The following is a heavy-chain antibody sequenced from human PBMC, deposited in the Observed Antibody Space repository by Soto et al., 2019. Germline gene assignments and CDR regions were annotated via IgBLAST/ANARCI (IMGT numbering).Heavy chain of an antibody. J-gene: IGHJ5*02. Sequence: ASVXVSCKASGGTFSSYAIIWVRQAPGQGLEWMGGIIPIFGTANYAQKFQGRVTITADESTSTAYMELSSLRSEDTAVYYCARLGKIFFWLDTWGQGTLVTVSS. CDR3: ARLGKIFFWLDT. CDR2: IIPIFGTA. V-gene: IGHV1-69*13. CDR1: GGTFSSYA. D-gene: IGHD6-13*01.